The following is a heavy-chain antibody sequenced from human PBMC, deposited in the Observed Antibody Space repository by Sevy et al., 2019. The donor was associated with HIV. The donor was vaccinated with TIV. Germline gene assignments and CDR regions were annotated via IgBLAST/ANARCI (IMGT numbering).Heavy chain of an antibody. D-gene: IGHD3-9*01. Sequence: SETLTLTCTVSGYSISSAYSWGWIRQPPGKGLEWIANIYHDGSTYYNPSLNSRVTISIDTSKNQFSLKLSSVTAADTAVYYCSSFGRLIIINDDTFEIWGQGTMVTVSS. CDR1: GYSISSAYS. CDR2: IYHDGST. J-gene: IGHJ3*02. V-gene: IGHV4-38-2*02. CDR3: SSFGRLIIINDDTFEI.